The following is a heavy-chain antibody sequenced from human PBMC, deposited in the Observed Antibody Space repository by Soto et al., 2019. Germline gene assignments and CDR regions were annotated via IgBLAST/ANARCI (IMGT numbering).Heavy chain of an antibody. J-gene: IGHJ4*02. CDR3: ARDYEGDNMIGGGGY. CDR2: IWYDGSNK. Sequence: PGGSLRLSCAASGFTFSSYGMHWVRQAPGKGLEWVAVIWYDGSNKYYADSVKGRFTISRDNSKNTLYLQMNSLRAEDTAVYYCARDYEGDNMIGGGGYWGQGTLVTVSS. V-gene: IGHV3-33*01. D-gene: IGHD3-22*01. CDR1: GFTFSSYG.